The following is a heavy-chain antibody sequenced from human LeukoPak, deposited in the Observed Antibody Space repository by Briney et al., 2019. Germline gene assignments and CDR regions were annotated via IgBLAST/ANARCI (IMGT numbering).Heavy chain of an antibody. D-gene: IGHD1-20*01. Sequence: TVGSLRLSCAASGFTFSNYWMHWERQAPGKGLVWVSRINSDGSTITYADSVKGRFTISRDNAKNTLYLQMNSLRAEDTAVYYCARVTVSSSEVIFDYWGQGSLVTVS. CDR1: GFTFSNYW. V-gene: IGHV3-74*01. CDR2: INSDGSTI. CDR3: ARVTVSSSEVIFDY. J-gene: IGHJ4*02.